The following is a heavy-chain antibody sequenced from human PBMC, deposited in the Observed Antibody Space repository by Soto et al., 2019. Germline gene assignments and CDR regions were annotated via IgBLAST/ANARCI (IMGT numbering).Heavy chain of an antibody. J-gene: IGHJ5*02. CDR3: ARVSEATVGYCISTSCYLLDP. CDR1: GGSISSGGYY. CDR2: IYYSGST. V-gene: IGHV4-61*08. D-gene: IGHD2-2*01. Sequence: SETLSLTCTVSGGSISSGGYYWSWIRQPPGKGLEWFGYIYYSGSTNYNPSLKSRVTISVDTSKNQFSLKLSSVTAADTAVYYCARVSEATVGYCISTSCYLLDPWGQGTLVTVSS.